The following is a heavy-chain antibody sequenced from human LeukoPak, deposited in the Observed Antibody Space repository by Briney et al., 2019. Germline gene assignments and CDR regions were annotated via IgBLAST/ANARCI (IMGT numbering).Heavy chain of an antibody. CDR1: GFTFSSYA. V-gene: IGHV3-23*01. Sequence: GGSLRLSCAASGFTFSSYAMSWVRQAPGKGLEWVSAISGSGGSAYYADSVKGRFTISRDNSKNTLYLQMNSLRAEDTAVYYCAKGRITMVRGAIDYWGQGTLVTVSS. CDR2: ISGSGGSA. D-gene: IGHD3-10*01. CDR3: AKGRITMVRGAIDY. J-gene: IGHJ4*02.